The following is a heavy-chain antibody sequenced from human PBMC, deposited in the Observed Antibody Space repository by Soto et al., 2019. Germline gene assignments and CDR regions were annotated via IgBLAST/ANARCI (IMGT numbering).Heavy chain of an antibody. V-gene: IGHV4-61*01. D-gene: IGHD2-21*01. CDR2: IHYSGST. CDR3: TRGGDAYKNGH. CDR1: GGSVNIGTYY. Sequence: QVQLQESGPGLVKPSETLSLTCTVPGGSVNIGTYYWSWLRQPPGKGLEWIGFIHYSGSTNYNPSLTSRVTMSVDTSKNQFSLKLTSVNAADTAVYYCTRGGDAYKNGHLGQGTLVTVSS. J-gene: IGHJ4*02.